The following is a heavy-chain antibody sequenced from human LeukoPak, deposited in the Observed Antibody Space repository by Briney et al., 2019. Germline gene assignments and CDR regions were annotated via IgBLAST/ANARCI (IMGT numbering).Heavy chain of an antibody. V-gene: IGHV3-15*01. D-gene: IGHD6-19*01. J-gene: IGHJ4*02. Sequence: WVRQAPGKGLEWVGRIRSKTDGGTTDYAAPVKGRFTISRDDSKNTLYLQMNSLEAADTAVYYCTTFGSLAVARTLFDCWGQGTLVTVSS. CDR2: IRSKTDGGTT. CDR3: TTFGSLAVARTLFDC.